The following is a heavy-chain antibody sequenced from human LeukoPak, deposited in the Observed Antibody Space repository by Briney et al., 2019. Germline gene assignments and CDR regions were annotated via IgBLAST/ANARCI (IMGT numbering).Heavy chain of an antibody. CDR3: ARGLSVVVPDALND. CDR2: INHSGST. Sequence: SETLSLSCAVYGESFRGYYWSWIRQPPGKGLEWIGEINHSGSTNYNPSLKSRVTIPVDMSKNQFSLKLSSVTAADTAVYYCARGLSVVVPDALNDWGQGTLVTVSS. CDR1: GESFRGYY. D-gene: IGHD2-2*01. V-gene: IGHV4-34*01. J-gene: IGHJ4*02.